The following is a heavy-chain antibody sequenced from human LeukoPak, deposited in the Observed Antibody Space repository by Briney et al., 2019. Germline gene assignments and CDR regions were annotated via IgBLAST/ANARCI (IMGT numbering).Heavy chain of an antibody. V-gene: IGHV4-34*01. CDR3: ARWGLTGRGYY. J-gene: IGHJ4*02. CDR2: INHSGST. D-gene: IGHD1-1*01. CDR1: GGSFSGYY. Sequence: SETLSLTCAVYGGSFSGYYWSWIRQPPGKGLEWIGEINHSGSTNYNPSLKSRVTISVDTSKNQFSLKLSSVTAADTAVYYCARWGLTGRGYYWGQGTLVTVSS.